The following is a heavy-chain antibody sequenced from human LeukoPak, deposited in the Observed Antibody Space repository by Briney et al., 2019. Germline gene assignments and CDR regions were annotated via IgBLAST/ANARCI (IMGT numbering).Heavy chain of an antibody. Sequence: GGSLRLSCAASGFTFSDYYMTWIRQAPGKGLEWISFISSSGDSLYYADSVEGRFTISRDNAQDSVYLQMSSLRAEDTAVYYCAKWKYSNSGIDDYWGQGTLVTVSS. CDR3: AKWKYSNSGIDDY. V-gene: IGHV3-11*01. CDR1: GFTFSDYY. CDR2: ISSSGDSL. J-gene: IGHJ4*02. D-gene: IGHD6-6*01.